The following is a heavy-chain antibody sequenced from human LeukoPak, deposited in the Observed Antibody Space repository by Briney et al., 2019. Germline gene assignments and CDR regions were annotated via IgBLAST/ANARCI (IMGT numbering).Heavy chain of an antibody. Sequence: GGSLRLSCAASGFTFSDYYMSWIRQAPGKGLEWVSYISSSSSYTNYADSVKGRFTISRDNAKNSLYLQMNSLRAEDTAVYYCARLGYPSGMDVWGQGTTVTVSS. V-gene: IGHV3-11*03. CDR3: ARLGYPSGMDV. D-gene: IGHD2-15*01. CDR2: ISSSSSYT. J-gene: IGHJ6*02. CDR1: GFTFSDYY.